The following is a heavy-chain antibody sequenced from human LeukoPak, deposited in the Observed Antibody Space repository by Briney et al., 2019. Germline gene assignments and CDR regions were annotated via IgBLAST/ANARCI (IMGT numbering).Heavy chain of an antibody. J-gene: IGHJ4*02. CDR3: ARDGNVYGDY. CDR2: IYINGGT. D-gene: IGHD5/OR15-5a*01. CDR1: GDSISSGSYY. Sequence: PSQTLSLTCTVSGDSISSGSYYWSWIRQPAGKGLEWIGRIYINGGTNYNPSLKSRVTISVDTSRNQFSLKLSSVTAADTAVYYCARDGNVYGDYWGQGTLVTVSS. V-gene: IGHV4-61*02.